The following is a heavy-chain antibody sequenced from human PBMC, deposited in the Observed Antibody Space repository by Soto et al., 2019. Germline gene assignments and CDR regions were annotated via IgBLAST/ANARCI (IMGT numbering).Heavy chain of an antibody. J-gene: IGHJ4*02. CDR1: GFTFSSYA. V-gene: IGHV3-23*01. D-gene: IGHD2-15*01. CDR2: ISGSGGST. CDR3: AKDPRRTPWASSDY. Sequence: GGSLRLSCAASGFTFSSYAMSWVRQAPGKGLEWVSAISGSGGSTYYADSVKGRFTISRDNSKNTLYLQMNSLRAEDTAVYYCAKDPRRTPWASSDYWGQGTLVTVSS.